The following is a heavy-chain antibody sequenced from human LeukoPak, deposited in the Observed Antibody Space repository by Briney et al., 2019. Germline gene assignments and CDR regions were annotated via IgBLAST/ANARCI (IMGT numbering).Heavy chain of an antibody. CDR1: GFTFSSYA. J-gene: IGHJ4*02. D-gene: IGHD5-18*01. CDR3: AKRRFESWIQLWLPDY. Sequence: GGSLRLSCAASGFTFSSYAMSWVRQAPGKGLEWVSAISGSGGSTYYADSVKGRFTISRDNSKNTLYLQMNSLRAEDTAVYYCAKRRFESWIQLWLPDYWGQGTLVTVSS. V-gene: IGHV3-23*01. CDR2: ISGSGGST.